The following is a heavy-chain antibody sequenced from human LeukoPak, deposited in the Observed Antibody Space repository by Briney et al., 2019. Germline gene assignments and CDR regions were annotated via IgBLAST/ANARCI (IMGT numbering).Heavy chain of an antibody. V-gene: IGHV1-69*05. Sequence: ASVKVSCKDSGGTFSSYAISWVRQAPGQGLEWRGGIFPIFGTANYAQKYQGRVTITTNESRDTAYMELSRPRSEDTAVYYCARLGDYVWGSYGDFDYWGQGTLVTVSS. CDR3: ARLGDYVWGSYGDFDY. CDR2: IFPIFGTA. CDR1: GGTFSSYA. J-gene: IGHJ4*02. D-gene: IGHD3-16*01.